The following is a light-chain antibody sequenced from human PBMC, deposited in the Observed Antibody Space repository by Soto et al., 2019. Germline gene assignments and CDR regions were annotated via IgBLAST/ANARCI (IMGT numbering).Light chain of an antibody. V-gene: IGKV4-1*01. Sequence: DIVMTQSPDSLAVSLGERATINCKSSQSVLYSSNNKNYLAWYQQKPGQPPKLLIYWASTRESGVPDRFSGSGSGTDFTLTISSLQAEDVAVYYCQQYYITHETFGQGTKLEIK. CDR2: WAS. J-gene: IGKJ2*01. CDR3: QQYYITHET. CDR1: QSVLYSSNNKNY.